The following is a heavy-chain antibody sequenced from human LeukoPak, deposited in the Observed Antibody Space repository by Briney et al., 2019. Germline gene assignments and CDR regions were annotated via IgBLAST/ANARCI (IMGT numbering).Heavy chain of an antibody. D-gene: IGHD5-12*01. CDR2: TTTSGGTI. Sequence: PGGSLRLSCAASGFTFSSYEMNWVRQAPGKGLEWVSYTTTSGGTIYYTDYVKGRFTVSRDNAKNSLYLKMNSLRAEDTAVYYCARGDTGYSGYDRTFVSLDYWGQGTLVTVSS. CDR1: GFTFSSYE. J-gene: IGHJ4*02. CDR3: ARGDTGYSGYDRTFVSLDY. V-gene: IGHV3-48*03.